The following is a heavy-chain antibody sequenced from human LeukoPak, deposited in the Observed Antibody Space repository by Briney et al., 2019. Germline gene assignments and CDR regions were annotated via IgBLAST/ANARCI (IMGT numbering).Heavy chain of an antibody. CDR3: AGGGDFDY. Sequence: GGSLRLSCAASGFSFSIYFMNWVRQAPGKGLEWVSSISRTSEYIHYAGSVRGRFAISRDNAKNSVYLQMNSLRAEDTAVYFCAGGGDFDYWGQGILVTVSA. CDR1: GFSFSIYF. CDR2: ISRTSEYI. J-gene: IGHJ4*02. D-gene: IGHD3-16*01. V-gene: IGHV3-21*01.